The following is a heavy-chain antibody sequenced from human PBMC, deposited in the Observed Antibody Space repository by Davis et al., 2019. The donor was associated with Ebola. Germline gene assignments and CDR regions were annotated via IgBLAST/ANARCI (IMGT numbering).Heavy chain of an antibody. CDR3: ARGGGSHDYYYYGMDV. Sequence: ASVKVSCKASGYTFTGYYIHWVRQAPGQGLEWMGRINPNSGGTNYAQKFQGRVTITRDTSASTAYMELSSLRSEDTAVYYCARGGGSHDYYYYGMDVWGQGTTVTVSS. CDR2: INPNSGGT. J-gene: IGHJ6*02. D-gene: IGHD3-16*01. V-gene: IGHV1-2*06. CDR1: GYTFTGYY.